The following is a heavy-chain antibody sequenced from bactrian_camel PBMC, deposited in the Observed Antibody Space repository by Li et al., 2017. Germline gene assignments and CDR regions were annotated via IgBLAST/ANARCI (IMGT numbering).Heavy chain of an antibody. J-gene: IGHJ7*01. CDR1: GFRFSSYA. Sequence: VQLVESGGGLVQPGGSLRLSCVTSGFRFSSYAMHWVRQAPGKGLEWVSTINSGGGSTYYAEAVKGRFTISRNNAKNTVYLQLNSLKTEDMATYYCAKDGYYYMDYWGKGTQVTVS. V-gene: IGHV3S40*01. CDR2: INSGGGST.